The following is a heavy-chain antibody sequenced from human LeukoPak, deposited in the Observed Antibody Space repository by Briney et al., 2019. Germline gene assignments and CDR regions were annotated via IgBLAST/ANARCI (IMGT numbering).Heavy chain of an antibody. D-gene: IGHD3-22*01. V-gene: IGHV3-7*01. CDR3: ARDKYYDRYFDS. CDR2: IKQDGSDK. J-gene: IGHJ4*02. Sequence: GGSLRLSCAASGFTFNSNWMSWVRQAPGKGLEWVANIKQDGSDKYYVDSVKGRFTISRDNAKNSLSLQMNSLRAEDTAVYYCARDKYYDRYFDSWGQGTLVTVSS. CDR1: GFTFNSNW.